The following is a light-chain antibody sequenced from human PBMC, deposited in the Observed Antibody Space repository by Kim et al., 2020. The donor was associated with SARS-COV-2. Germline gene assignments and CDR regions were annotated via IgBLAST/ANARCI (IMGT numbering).Light chain of an antibody. CDR3: FSHTNTDTGV. V-gene: IGLV2-14*03. Sequence: YDYVSWYQKHPEKATKVIIYGVTKRPSGGSDRFSGSKSGNTDSLTISGLQAEDEDDYYCFSHTNTDTGVFGGGTQLTVL. CDR1: YDY. J-gene: IGLJ3*02. CDR2: GVT.